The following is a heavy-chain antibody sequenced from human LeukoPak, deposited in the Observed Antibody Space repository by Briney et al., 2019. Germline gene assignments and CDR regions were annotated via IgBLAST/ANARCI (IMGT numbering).Heavy chain of an antibody. J-gene: IGHJ4*02. V-gene: IGHV1-18*01. CDR3: ARDKNHNDNSDPKYHFDH. CDR1: GYSLTTYG. CDR2: ISAYNGHT. D-gene: IGHD6-19*01. Sequence: ASVKVSCKASGYSLTTYGISWVRPAPGQGLEWMGWISAYNGHTTYAQKFQGRVTMTTDTSTNTAYMELRSLRSDDTAVYYCARDKNHNDNSDPKYHFDHWGQGTRVTVSS.